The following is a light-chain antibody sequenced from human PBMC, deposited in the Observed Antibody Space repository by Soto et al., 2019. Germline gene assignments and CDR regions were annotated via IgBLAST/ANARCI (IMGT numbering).Light chain of an antibody. CDR2: EVN. CDR1: NNNIGGYTY. CDR3: SSYSRSINYV. J-gene: IGLJ1*01. V-gene: IGLV2-8*01. Sequence: SALTQPPSPAGSPGQAVTNSCPGSNNNIGGYTYVSWYQQLPGKAPKLIIYEVNKRPSGIPDRFSGSKSGNTASLTVSGLQPEDEAEYFCSSYSRSINYVFGTGTKVTVL.